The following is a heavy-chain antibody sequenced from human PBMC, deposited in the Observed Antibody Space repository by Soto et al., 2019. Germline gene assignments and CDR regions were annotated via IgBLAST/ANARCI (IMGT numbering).Heavy chain of an antibody. CDR2: IYSGGST. Sequence: GGSLRLSCAASGFTVSSNYMSWVRQAPGKGLEWVSVIYSGGSTYYADSVKGRFTISRHNSKNTLYLQMNSLRAEDTAVYYCARAFTTYYYYYMDVWGKGTTVTVSS. J-gene: IGHJ6*03. V-gene: IGHV3-53*04. CDR3: ARAFTTYYYYYMDV. CDR1: GFTVSSNY. D-gene: IGHD3-3*01.